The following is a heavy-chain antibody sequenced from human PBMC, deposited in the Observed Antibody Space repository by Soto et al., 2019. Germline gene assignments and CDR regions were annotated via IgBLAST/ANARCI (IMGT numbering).Heavy chain of an antibody. CDR1: GYTFTSYY. CDR3: AREGYVLNPKEWVFNWFDP. V-gene: IGHV1-46*03. CDR2: INPSGGST. D-gene: IGHD2-8*01. J-gene: IGHJ5*02. Sequence: ASVKVSCKASGYTFTSYYMHWVRQAPGQGLEWMGIINPSGGSTSYAQKFQGRVTMTRDTSTSTVYMELSSLRSEDTAVYYCAREGYVLNPKEWVFNWFDPWGQGTLVTVSS.